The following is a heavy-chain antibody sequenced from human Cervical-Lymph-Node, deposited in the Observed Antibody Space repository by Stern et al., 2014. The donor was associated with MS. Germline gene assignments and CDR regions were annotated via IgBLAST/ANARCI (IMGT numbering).Heavy chain of an antibody. V-gene: IGHV1-69*01. Sequence: VQLVESGAEVKKPGSSVKVSCKASGGTFSTYALSWVRQAPGQGLEWMGGITPIFGTPTYAQKFQGRVTITADESTSKAYMELSSLRSEYAAVYYCARVHTETSHAFDLWGQGTMVTVSS. CDR2: ITPIFGTP. J-gene: IGHJ3*01. CDR3: ARVHTETSHAFDL. CDR1: GGTFSTYA. D-gene: IGHD4-11*01.